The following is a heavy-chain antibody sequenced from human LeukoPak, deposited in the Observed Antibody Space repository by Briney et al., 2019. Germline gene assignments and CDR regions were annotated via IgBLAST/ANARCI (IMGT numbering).Heavy chain of an antibody. J-gene: IGHJ4*02. CDR3: AKDERNSAVRGVTTFDY. V-gene: IGHV3-30*02. D-gene: IGHD3-10*01. CDR2: IRYDGSNK. CDR1: GFPFSSYG. Sequence: GSLRLSCAASGFPFSSYGMHWVRQAPGKGLEGVAFIRYDGSNKYYADSVKGRFTISRENSKNTLYLQMNSLRAEDTAVYYCAKDERNSAVRGVTTFDYWGQGTLVTVSS.